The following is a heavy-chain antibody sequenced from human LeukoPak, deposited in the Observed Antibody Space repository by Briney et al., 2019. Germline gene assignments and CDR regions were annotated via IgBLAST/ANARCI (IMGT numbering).Heavy chain of an antibody. D-gene: IGHD3-22*01. Sequence: SETLSLTCTVSGGSISSSSYYWGWIRQPPGKGLEWIGSIYYSGSTYYNPSLKSRVTISVDTSKNQFSLKLSSVTAADTAVYYCARHYYDSSGYYRGWGAGYWGQGTLVTVPS. CDR2: IYYSGST. V-gene: IGHV4-39*01. J-gene: IGHJ4*02. CDR1: GGSISSSSYY. CDR3: ARHYYDSSGYYRGWGAGY.